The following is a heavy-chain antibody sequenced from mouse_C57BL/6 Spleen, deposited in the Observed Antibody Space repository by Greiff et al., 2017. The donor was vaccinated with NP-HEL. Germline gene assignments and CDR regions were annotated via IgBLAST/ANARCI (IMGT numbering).Heavy chain of an antibody. CDR2: INPSNGGT. D-gene: IGHD1-1*01. V-gene: IGHV1-53*01. CDR1: FSTFTSYC. CDR3: ASPHYYGNAMDY. Sequence: VQLQQPVTALVKPVASVKLSFNSSFSTFTSYCLPFLPQRPGHGLEWIGNINPSNGGTNYNEKFKSKATLTVDKSSSTAYMQLSSLTSEDSAVYYCASPHYYGNAMDYWGQGTSVTVSS. J-gene: IGHJ4*01.